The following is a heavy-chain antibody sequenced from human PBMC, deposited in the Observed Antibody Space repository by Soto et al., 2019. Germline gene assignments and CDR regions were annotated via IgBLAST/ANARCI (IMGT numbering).Heavy chain of an antibody. J-gene: IGHJ3*02. CDR2: INPSTGAA. Sequence: QLHLVQSGAVVKKPGASVTVSCSASGYPVTAYYIHWVRQAPGRGLEWMGGINPSTGAAKYTQPFQGRVTMTRDTSTSTVFMELSGLTSEDTAVFYCARGGGVGVAGSAAFDMWGQGTLVTVSS. V-gene: IGHV1-2*02. CDR3: ARGGGVGVAGSAAFDM. D-gene: IGHD3-3*01. CDR1: GYPVTAYY.